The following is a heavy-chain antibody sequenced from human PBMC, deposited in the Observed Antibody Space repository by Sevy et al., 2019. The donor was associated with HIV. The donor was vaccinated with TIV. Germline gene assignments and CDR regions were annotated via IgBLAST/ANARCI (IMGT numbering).Heavy chain of an antibody. CDR3: ARVHYDFWSGYPYGMDV. J-gene: IGHJ6*02. Sequence: GGSPRLSCAASGFTFSSYSMNWVRQAPGKGLEWVSYISSSSSTIYYADSVKGRFTISRDNAKNSLYLQMNSLRAEDTAVYYCARVHYDFWSGYPYGMDVWGQGTTVTVSS. CDR2: ISSSSSTI. CDR1: GFTFSSYS. V-gene: IGHV3-48*01. D-gene: IGHD3-3*01.